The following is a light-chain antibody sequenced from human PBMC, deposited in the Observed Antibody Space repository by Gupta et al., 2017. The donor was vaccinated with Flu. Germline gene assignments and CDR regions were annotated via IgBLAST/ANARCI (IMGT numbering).Light chain of an antibody. V-gene: IGKV1-5*03. CDR1: QNINNW. CDR3: QQYYNYPRT. Sequence: ITCPASQNINNWLAWYQHKPGKPPRLLIYKVSTLESGIPARFSGSGSGTEYSLTISSLQPDDLAAYYCQQYYNYPRTFGQGTRVEIK. J-gene: IGKJ1*01. CDR2: KVS.